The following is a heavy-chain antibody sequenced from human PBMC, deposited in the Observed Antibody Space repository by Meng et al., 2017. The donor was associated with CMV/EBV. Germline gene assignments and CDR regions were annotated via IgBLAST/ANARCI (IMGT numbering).Heavy chain of an antibody. CDR2: IYYSGST. D-gene: IGHD3-10*01. J-gene: IGHJ5*02. V-gene: IGHV4-61*01. CDR3: ARARMVRGVISNYNWFDP. Sequence: SETLSLTCTVSGGSVSSGSYYWSWIRQPPGKRLEWIGYIYYSGSTNYNPSLKSRVTISVDTSKNQFSLKLSSVTAADTAVYYCARARMVRGVISNYNWFDPWGQGTLVTVSS. CDR1: GGSVSSGSYY.